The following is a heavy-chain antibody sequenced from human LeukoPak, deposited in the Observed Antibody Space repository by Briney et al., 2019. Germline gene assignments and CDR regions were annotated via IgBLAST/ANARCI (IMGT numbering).Heavy chain of an antibody. J-gene: IGHJ1*01. V-gene: IGHV3-74*01. CDR3: YGGNAEQ. CDR1: GFTFSSYW. CDR2: INTDGSST. D-gene: IGHD4-23*01. Sequence: PGGSLRLSCAASGFTFSSYWMHWVRHAPGKGLVWVSGINTDGSSTNYADSVKGRFTISRDNAKNTLYLQMNSLRVEDTAVYYCYGGNAEQWGQGTLVTVSS.